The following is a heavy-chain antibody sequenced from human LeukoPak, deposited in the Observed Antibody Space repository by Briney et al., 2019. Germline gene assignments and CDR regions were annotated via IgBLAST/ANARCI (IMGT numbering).Heavy chain of an antibody. CDR1: GYSISSGYY. V-gene: IGHV4-38-2*02. CDR2: IYHSGST. D-gene: IGHD3-10*01. CDR3: ARHHMVRGVR. Sequence: PSETLSLTCTVSGYSISSGYYWGWIRQPPGKGLEWIGSIYHSGSTYYNPSLKSRVTISVDTSKNQFSLKLSSVTAADTAVYYCARHHMVRGVRWGQGTLVTVSS. J-gene: IGHJ4*02.